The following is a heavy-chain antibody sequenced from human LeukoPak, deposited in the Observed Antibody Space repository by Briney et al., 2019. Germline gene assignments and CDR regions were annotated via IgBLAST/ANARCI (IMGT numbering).Heavy chain of an antibody. D-gene: IGHD1-26*01. J-gene: IGHJ4*02. V-gene: IGHV4-59*11. Sequence: PSETLSLTCTVSGGSISSHYWSWIRQPPGKGLEWIGYIYYSGSTNYNPSLKSRVTISVDTSKNQFSLKLSSVTAADTAVYYCARSQWEPTEYYFDYRGQGTLVTVSS. CDR1: GGSISSHY. CDR3: ARSQWEPTEYYFDY. CDR2: IYYSGST.